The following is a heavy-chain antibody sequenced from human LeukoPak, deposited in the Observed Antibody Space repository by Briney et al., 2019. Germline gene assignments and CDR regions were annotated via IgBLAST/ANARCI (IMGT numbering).Heavy chain of an antibody. J-gene: IGHJ4*02. CDR2: INPKSGGT. D-gene: IGHD3-10*01. V-gene: IGHV1-2*02. CDR1: GYTFIAYY. CDR3: ARVVRGYFDY. Sequence: ASVKVSCKASGYTFIAYYVHWVRQAPGQGLEWMGWINPKSGGTNYAQKFQGRVTMTRDTSISTAYMELSRLRSDDTAVYYCARVVRGYFDYWGQGTLVTVSS.